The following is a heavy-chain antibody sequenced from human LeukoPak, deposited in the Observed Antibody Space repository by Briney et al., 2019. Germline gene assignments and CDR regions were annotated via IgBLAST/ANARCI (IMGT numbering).Heavy chain of an antibody. V-gene: IGHV4-59*12. Sequence: SETLSLTCTVSGGSISSYSWSWIRQPPGKGLEWIGYIYHDGSTYYNPSLRSRVTISVDRSKNQFSLKLSSVTAADTAVYYCARASRIAVAGMGTFDYWGQGTLVSVSS. D-gene: IGHD6-19*01. CDR1: GGSISSYS. J-gene: IGHJ4*02. CDR3: ARASRIAVAGMGTFDY. CDR2: IYHDGST.